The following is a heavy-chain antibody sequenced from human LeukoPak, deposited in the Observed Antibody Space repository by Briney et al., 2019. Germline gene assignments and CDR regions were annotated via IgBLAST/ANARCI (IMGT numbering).Heavy chain of an antibody. J-gene: IGHJ4*02. CDR1: GFTFSSYA. Sequence: PGGSLRLSCAASGFTFSSYAMNWVRQAPGKGLEWVSAIGGSGGSAYYADSVKGRFTISRDNSKNTLYLQMNSLRAEDTAVYYCAKDSWSPGYSDYWGQGTLVTVSS. D-gene: IGHD3-3*01. CDR2: IGGSGGSA. V-gene: IGHV3-23*01. CDR3: AKDSWSPGYSDY.